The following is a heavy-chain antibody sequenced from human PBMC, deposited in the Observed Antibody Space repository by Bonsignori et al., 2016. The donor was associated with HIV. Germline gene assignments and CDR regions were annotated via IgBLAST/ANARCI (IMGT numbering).Heavy chain of an antibody. CDR3: ATAASSWDY. CDR2: IIPIFGAV. D-gene: IGHD6-25*01. J-gene: IGHJ4*02. V-gene: IGHV1-69*13. Sequence: SVKVSCKASGGSIKXKGYRLGATRPLDKGLEWVGAIIPIFGAVNYTQKFQGRLTITAEESANTVYMEMSNLRSEDTAVYYCATAASSWDYWGQGTLVTVSS. CDR1: GGSIKXKG.